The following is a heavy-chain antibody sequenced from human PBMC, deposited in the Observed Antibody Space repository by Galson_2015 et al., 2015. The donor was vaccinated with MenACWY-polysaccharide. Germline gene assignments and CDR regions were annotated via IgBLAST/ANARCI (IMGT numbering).Heavy chain of an antibody. CDR3: AHRRNYGDYVGT. Sequence: PALVNPTHAVALPCTFSGFSLPTSGVGVGWIRQTPGKALEGLALIYWDDDKRYNPSLQSRLVVSKDTSRNQVVLIMTNMGPEDTATYYCAHRRNYGDYVGTWGQGTLVTVSS. J-gene: IGHJ4*02. CDR1: GFSLPTSGVG. D-gene: IGHD4-17*01. V-gene: IGHV2-5*02. CDR2: IYWDDDK.